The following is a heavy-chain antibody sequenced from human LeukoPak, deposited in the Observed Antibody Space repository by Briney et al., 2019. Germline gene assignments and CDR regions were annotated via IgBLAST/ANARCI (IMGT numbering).Heavy chain of an antibody. J-gene: IGHJ4*02. V-gene: IGHV3-23*01. CDR1: GFTFSSYA. CDR3: AKVAPRYYDYVWGSYCYDLYFDY. CDR2: ISGSGGST. D-gene: IGHD3-16*02. Sequence: GGSLRLSCAASGFTFSSYAMSWVRQAPGKGLEWVSAISGSGGSTYYADSVKGRFTISRDNSKNTLYLQMNSLRAEDTAVYYCAKVAPRYYDYVWGSYCYDLYFDYWGQGTLVTVSS.